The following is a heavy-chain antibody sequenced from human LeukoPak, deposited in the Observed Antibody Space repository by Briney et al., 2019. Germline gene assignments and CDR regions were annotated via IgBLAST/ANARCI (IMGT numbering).Heavy chain of an antibody. CDR1: GYTFTGYY. J-gene: IGHJ4*02. D-gene: IGHD6-19*01. V-gene: IGHV1-2*06. CDR3: ARVSSGWAQHDFDY. Sequence: ASVKVSCKASGYTFTGYYMHWVRQAPGQGLEWMGRINPSNGATNFAQKFQGRVTMTRDTSISTAYMELSRLRSDDTAMYYCARVSSGWAQHDFDYWGQGTLVTVSS. CDR2: INPSNGAT.